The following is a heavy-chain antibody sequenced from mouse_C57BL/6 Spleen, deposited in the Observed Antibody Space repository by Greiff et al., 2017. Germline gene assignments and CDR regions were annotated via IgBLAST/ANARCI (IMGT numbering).Heavy chain of an antibody. V-gene: IGHV1-82*01. D-gene: IGHD2-3*01. J-gene: IGHJ2*01. CDR3: AQIYDGYPYYFDY. CDR2: IYPGDGDT. Sequence: QVQLQQSGPELVKPGASVKISCKASGYAFSSSWMNWVKQRPGKGLEWIGRIYPGDGDTNYNGKFKGKATLTADKSSSTAYMQLSSLTSEDSAVYFCAQIYDGYPYYFDYWGQGTTLTVSS. CDR1: GYAFSSSW.